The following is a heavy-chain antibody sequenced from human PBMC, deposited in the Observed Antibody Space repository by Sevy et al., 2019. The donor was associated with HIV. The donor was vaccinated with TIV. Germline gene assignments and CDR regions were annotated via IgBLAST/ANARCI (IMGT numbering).Heavy chain of an antibody. D-gene: IGHD3-10*01. Sequence: GGSLRLSCKHSGYSFSTSWIGWVRQMPGKGLEWMGVIYPDDSDTGYSPSFQGQVTISADKSTTTAYVQWNRVKSSDSAIYYCATSAGPTRGFDSWGQGTLVTVSS. J-gene: IGHJ4*02. CDR2: IYPDDSDT. CDR3: ATSAGPTRGFDS. V-gene: IGHV5-51*01. CDR1: GYSFSTSW.